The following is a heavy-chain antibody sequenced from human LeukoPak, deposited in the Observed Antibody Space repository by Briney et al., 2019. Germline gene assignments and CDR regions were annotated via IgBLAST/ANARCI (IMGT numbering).Heavy chain of an antibody. CDR3: ARNGGYYDSSGYYRASLDY. CDR2: IWYDGSNK. D-gene: IGHD3-22*01. J-gene: IGHJ4*02. CDR1: GLSFSSYG. V-gene: IGHV3-33*01. Sequence: PGGSLRLSCAASGLSFSSYGMHWVRQAPGKGREWVAGIWYDGSNKYCADSVKRRFTISRDNSKNTLYLQMNSLRAEDTAVYYCARNGGYYDSSGYYRASLDYWGQGTLVTVSS.